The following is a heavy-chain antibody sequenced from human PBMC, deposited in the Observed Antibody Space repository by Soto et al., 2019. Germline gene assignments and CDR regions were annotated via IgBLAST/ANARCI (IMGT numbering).Heavy chain of an antibody. CDR2: IKYDGSET. CDR1: GFTFSTYL. Sequence: QPGGSLRLSCAASGFTFSTYLMSWVRQAPGKGLEWVANIKYDGSETYYVDSVKGRFTISRDNAKNSLYLQMNSLRGEDTAVYYCARYSSAWGLWGQGTLVTVSS. D-gene: IGHD6-19*01. V-gene: IGHV3-7*01. J-gene: IGHJ4*02. CDR3: ARYSSAWGL.